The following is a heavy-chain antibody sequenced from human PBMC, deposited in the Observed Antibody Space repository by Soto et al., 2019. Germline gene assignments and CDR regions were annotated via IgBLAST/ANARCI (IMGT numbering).Heavy chain of an antibody. CDR2: IYWDDDK. CDR3: LLRAPRPAESFC. Sequence: SGPTLVKPPQTLTLTCTFSWFLLNTCGVGVGWIPQPPGKALEWLALIYWDDDKRYSPSLKSRLTITKDTSKNQVVLTMTNMDPVDTATYYFLLRAPRPAESFCWGPGTLVTVS. V-gene: IGHV2-5*02. J-gene: IGHJ4*02. CDR1: WFLLNTCGVG. D-gene: IGHD3-10*01.